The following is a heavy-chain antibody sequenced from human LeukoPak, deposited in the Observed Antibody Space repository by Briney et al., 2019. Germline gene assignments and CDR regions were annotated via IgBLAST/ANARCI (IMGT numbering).Heavy chain of an antibody. CDR2: IYYSGST. V-gene: IGHV4-39*01. D-gene: IGHD2-15*01. CDR3: ARSSGCSGGSCYSRWTFDY. CDR1: GGSISSSSYY. J-gene: IGHJ4*02. Sequence: SETLSLTCTVSGGSISSSSYYWGWIRQPPGKGLEWIGSIYYSGSTYYNPSLKSRVTISVDTSKNQFSLKLSSVTAADTAVYYCARSSGCSGGSCYSRWTFDYWGQGTLVTVSS.